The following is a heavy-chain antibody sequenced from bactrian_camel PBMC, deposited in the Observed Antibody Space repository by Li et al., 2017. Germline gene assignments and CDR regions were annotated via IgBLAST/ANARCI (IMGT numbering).Heavy chain of an antibody. D-gene: IGHD6*01. Sequence: HVQLVESGGGSVQAGASLRLSCAVSGYNYNTGCMAWFRQAPGKERERVAGIDYSGSTIYAASVKGRFTISQDNAKNTLYLQMNLLKPEDTAMYYCAVVRRVSCLPVTFTDNWSWTRPGASFWGQGTQVTVS. CDR1: GYNYNTGC. CDR3: AVVRRVSCLPVTFTDNWSWTRPGASF. CDR2: IDYSGST. V-gene: IGHV3S53*01. J-gene: IGHJ4*01.